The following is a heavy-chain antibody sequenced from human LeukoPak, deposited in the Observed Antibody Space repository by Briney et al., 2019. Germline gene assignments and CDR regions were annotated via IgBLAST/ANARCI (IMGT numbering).Heavy chain of an antibody. J-gene: IGHJ4*02. CDR2: ISSSSSYI. V-gene: IGHV3-21*01. CDR3: ARSHITMIVVAKNDY. D-gene: IGHD3-22*01. Sequence: GGSLRLSCAASGFTFSSYSMNWVRQAPGKGLEWVSSISSSSSYIYYADSVKGQFTISRDNAKNSLYLQMNSLRAEDTAVYYCARSHITMIVVAKNDYWGQGTLVTVSS. CDR1: GFTFSSYS.